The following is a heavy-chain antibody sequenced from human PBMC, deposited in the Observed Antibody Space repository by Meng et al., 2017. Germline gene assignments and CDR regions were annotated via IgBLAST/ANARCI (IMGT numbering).Heavy chain of an antibody. Sequence: EVKLGETGGGLVQPGGSLRLSCTAPGFSVTTSYMSWVRQAPGKGLEWVSVIYSGGSTYYADSVKGRFSISRDNSKNTLYLQMNSLRAEDTAVYFCARDSSSGWYHNYWGQGTLVTVSS. V-gene: IGHV3-53*02. CDR1: GFSVTTSY. D-gene: IGHD6-19*01. CDR3: ARDSSSGWYHNY. J-gene: IGHJ4*02. CDR2: IYSGGST.